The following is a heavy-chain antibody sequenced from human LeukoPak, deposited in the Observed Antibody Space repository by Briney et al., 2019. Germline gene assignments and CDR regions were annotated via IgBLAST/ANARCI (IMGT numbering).Heavy chain of an antibody. Sequence: SETLSLTCTVSGGSVSSYYWSWIRQPPGKGLEWIGYIYYSGSTNYNPSLKRRVTISVDTSKNQFSLKLSSVTAAGTAVYYCARHMGLGYTYFYPYFDYWGQGTLVTVSS. J-gene: IGHJ4*01. V-gene: IGHV4-59*08. CDR2: IYYSGST. D-gene: IGHD1-1*01. CDR3: ARHMGLGYTYFYPYFDY. CDR1: GGSVSSYY.